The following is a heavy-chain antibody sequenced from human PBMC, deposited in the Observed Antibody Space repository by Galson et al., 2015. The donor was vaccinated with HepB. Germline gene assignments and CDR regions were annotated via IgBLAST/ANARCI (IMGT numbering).Heavy chain of an antibody. J-gene: IGHJ6*02. V-gene: IGHV3-66*01. CDR3: ARDRYDNVNYYYGMDV. CDR2: LYSGSTT. CDR1: GFSVSNNY. Sequence: SLRLSCAASGFSVSNNYMSWVRQAPGKGLEWVSVLYSGSTTYYADSVKGRFTISRDTSKNTLYLQMNSLRAEDTAVYYCARDRYDNVNYYYGMDVWGQGTTVTVSS. D-gene: IGHD3-22*01.